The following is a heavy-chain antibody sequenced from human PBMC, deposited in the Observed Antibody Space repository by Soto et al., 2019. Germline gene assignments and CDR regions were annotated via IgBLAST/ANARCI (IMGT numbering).Heavy chain of an antibody. D-gene: IGHD1-26*01. V-gene: IGHV5-10-1*01. Sequence: GESLRISCKGSGYTFTDYWITWLGTMPGKGLEWLGRSDPSDSYTSNSPSFQGHVTTSADKSINTAYMQWSSLKASDTAMYYCVRDRVGSYYYFSYWGQGTLVTSPQ. CDR3: VRDRVGSYYYFSY. CDR2: SDPSDSYT. J-gene: IGHJ4*02. CDR1: GYTFTDYW.